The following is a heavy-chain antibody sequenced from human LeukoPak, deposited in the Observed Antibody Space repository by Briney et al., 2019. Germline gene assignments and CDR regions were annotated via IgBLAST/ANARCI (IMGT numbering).Heavy chain of an antibody. CDR3: ARGYRAYHMGYGMDV. Sequence: PSETLSLTCAVYGGSFSGYYWSWIRQPPGKGLEWIGEINHSGSTNYNPSLKSRVTISVDTSKNQFSLKLSSVTAADTAVYYCARGYRAYHMGYGMDVWGQGTTVTVSS. D-gene: IGHD1-14*01. V-gene: IGHV4-34*01. CDR1: GGSFSGYY. J-gene: IGHJ6*02. CDR2: INHSGST.